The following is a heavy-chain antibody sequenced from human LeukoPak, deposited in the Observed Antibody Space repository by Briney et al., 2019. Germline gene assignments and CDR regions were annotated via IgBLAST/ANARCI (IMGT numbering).Heavy chain of an antibody. J-gene: IGHJ4*02. Sequence: SETLSLTCTVSGGSISSGYYWGWIRQPPGKGLEWIGSIYHSGSTYYNPSLKSRVTISVDTSKKQFSLKLSSVAAADTAVYYCARDPYGSGSYPYFDYWGQGALVTVSS. CDR1: GGSISSGYY. D-gene: IGHD3-10*01. CDR2: IYHSGST. V-gene: IGHV4-38-2*02. CDR3: ARDPYGSGSYPYFDY.